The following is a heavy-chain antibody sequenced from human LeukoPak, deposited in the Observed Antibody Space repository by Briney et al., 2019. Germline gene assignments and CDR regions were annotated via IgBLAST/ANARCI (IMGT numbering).Heavy chain of an antibody. J-gene: IGHJ4*02. Sequence: GGSLRLSCAASGFTFSSYSMNWVRQAPGKGLEWVSSISSSSSYIYYADSVKGRFTISRDNSKNTLYLQMNSLRAEDTAVYYCAKRSSGPYYFDYWGQGTLVTVSS. D-gene: IGHD6-19*01. CDR1: GFTFSSYS. CDR2: ISSSSSYI. CDR3: AKRSSGPYYFDY. V-gene: IGHV3-21*04.